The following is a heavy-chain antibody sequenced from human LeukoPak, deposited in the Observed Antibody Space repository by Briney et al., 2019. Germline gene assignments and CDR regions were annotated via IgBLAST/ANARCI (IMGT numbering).Heavy chain of an antibody. Sequence: RASVKVSCKASGYTFTSYYMHWVRQAPGQGLEWMGIINPSGGSTSYAQKFQGRVTMTRDTSTSTVYMELSSLRSEDTAVYYCARVWDSAVASLGAGVADYWGQGTLVTVSS. D-gene: IGHD6-19*01. CDR2: INPSGGST. V-gene: IGHV1-46*01. CDR1: GYTFTSYY. J-gene: IGHJ4*02. CDR3: ARVWDSAVASLGAGVADY.